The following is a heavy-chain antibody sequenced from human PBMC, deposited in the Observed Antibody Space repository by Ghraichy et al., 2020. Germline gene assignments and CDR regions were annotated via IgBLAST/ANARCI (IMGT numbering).Heavy chain of an antibody. J-gene: IGHJ6*02. D-gene: IGHD6-19*01. Sequence: GGSLRLSCVGSGFTFSSYSMNWVRQAPGKGLEWVSYITASSRFISYADSVKGRFTVSRDNAQNSLYLQMNSLRAEDTAVYYCSRGGGAGTPVLYHMDVWGLGTTVTVSS. CDR2: ITASSRFI. V-gene: IGHV3-48*01. CDR1: GFTFSSYS. CDR3: SRGGGAGTPVLYHMDV.